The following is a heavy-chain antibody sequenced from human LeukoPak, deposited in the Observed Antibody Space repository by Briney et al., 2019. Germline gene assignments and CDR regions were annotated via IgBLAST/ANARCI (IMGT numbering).Heavy chain of an antibody. V-gene: IGHV3-7*01. CDR3: AREGGQLWSRYWYFDL. Sequence: PGGSLRLSCAASGFTFSTYSMTWVRQAPGKGLEWVANIKQDGSEKYYVDSVKGRFTISRDNAKNSLYLQMNSLRAEDTAVYYCAREGGQLWSRYWYFDLWGRGTLVTVSS. D-gene: IGHD5-18*01. J-gene: IGHJ2*01. CDR1: GFTFSTYS. CDR2: IKQDGSEK.